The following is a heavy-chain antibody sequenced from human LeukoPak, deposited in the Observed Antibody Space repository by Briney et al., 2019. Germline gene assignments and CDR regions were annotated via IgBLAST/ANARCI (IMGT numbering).Heavy chain of an antibody. CDR1: GGSFSGYY. CDR3: ARAAPQYCSGGSCYSLDY. D-gene: IGHD2-15*01. J-gene: IGHJ4*02. V-gene: IGHV4-34*01. Sequence: PSETLSLTCAVYGGSFSGYYWSWIRQPPGKGLEWIGEINHSGSTNYNPSLKSRVTISVDTSKNQFSLKLSSVTAADTAVYYCARAAPQYCSGGSCYSLDYWGQGTLVTVSS. CDR2: INHSGST.